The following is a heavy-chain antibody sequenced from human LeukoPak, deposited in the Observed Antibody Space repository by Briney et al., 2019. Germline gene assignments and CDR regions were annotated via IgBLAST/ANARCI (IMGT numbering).Heavy chain of an antibody. CDR1: GGSISRYY. CDR3: ARLGGDYDNDAFDI. J-gene: IGHJ3*02. D-gene: IGHD4-17*01. V-gene: IGHV4-4*07. CDR2: IYTSGST. Sequence: SETLSLTCTVSGGSISRYYWSWIRQPAGKGLEWIGRIYTSGSTNYNPSLKSRVTMSVDTSKNQFSLKLSSVTAADTAVYYCARLGGDYDNDAFDIWGQGTMVTVSS.